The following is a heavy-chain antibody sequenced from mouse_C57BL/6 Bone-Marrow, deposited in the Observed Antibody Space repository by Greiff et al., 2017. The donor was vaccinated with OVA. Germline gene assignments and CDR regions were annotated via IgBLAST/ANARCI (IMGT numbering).Heavy chain of an antibody. V-gene: IGHV1-26*01. Sequence: EVKLQQSGPELVKPGASVKISCKASGYTFTDYYMNWVKQSHGKSLEWIGDINPNNGGTSYNQKFKGKATLTVDKSSSTAYMELRSLTSEDSAVYYCARRDYSNYWFAYWGQGTLVTVSA. CDR2: INPNNGGT. CDR1: GYTFTDYY. CDR3: ARRDYSNYWFAY. D-gene: IGHD2-5*01. J-gene: IGHJ3*01.